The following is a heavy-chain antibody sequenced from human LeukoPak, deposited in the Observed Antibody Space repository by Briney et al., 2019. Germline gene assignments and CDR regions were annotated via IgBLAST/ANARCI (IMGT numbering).Heavy chain of an antibody. V-gene: IGHV3-53*01. D-gene: IGHD3-22*01. J-gene: IGHJ4*02. Sequence: GGSLRLSCAASGFTVSNKYMTWVRQAPGKGLEWVSLIYSDGRTYYADSVKGRFTISRDNSKNTLYLQMNSLRAEDTAVYYCAKGLITMIVVVTYFDYWGQGTLVTVSS. CDR1: GFTVSNKY. CDR3: AKGLITMIVVVTYFDY. CDR2: IYSDGRT.